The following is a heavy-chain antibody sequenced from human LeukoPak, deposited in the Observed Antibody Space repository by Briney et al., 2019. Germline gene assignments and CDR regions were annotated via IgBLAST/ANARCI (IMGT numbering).Heavy chain of an antibody. J-gene: IGHJ4*02. Sequence: LETLSLTCRVSGGSITTGYWTWIRQTPLKGLEWIVSKYDGSPANINPSRRSRATISVATSKNQYSVQLTFVTAADPAFFYCAKTSRYDYDPFDSWGQGTLVTVSS. V-gene: IGHV4-59*01. CDR3: AKTSRYDYDPFDS. CDR2: KYDGSPA. CDR1: GGSITTGY. D-gene: IGHD3-16*01.